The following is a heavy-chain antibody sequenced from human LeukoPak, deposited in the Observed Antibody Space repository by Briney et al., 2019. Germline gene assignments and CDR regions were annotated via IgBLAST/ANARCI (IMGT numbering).Heavy chain of an antibody. CDR2: ISGSGGST. V-gene: IGHV3-23*01. CDR1: GFTFSSYL. J-gene: IGHJ6*02. Sequence: GGSVPLLCAASGFTFSSYLMSWARQAPGKGLEWVSAISGSGGSTYYADSVKGRFTISRDNSKNTLYLQMNCLRAEDTAVYYCAKDFSHSSGHYHRSSGMDVWGQGTTVTVSS. CDR3: AKDFSHSSGHYHRSSGMDV. D-gene: IGHD3-22*01.